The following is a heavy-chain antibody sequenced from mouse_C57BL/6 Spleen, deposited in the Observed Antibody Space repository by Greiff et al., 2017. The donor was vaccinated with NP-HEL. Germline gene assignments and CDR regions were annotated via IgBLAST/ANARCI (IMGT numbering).Heavy chain of an antibody. V-gene: IGHV1-58*01. Sequence: VQLMESGAELVRPGSSVKMSCKTSGYTFTSYGINWVKQRPGQGLEWIGYINIGNGYTEYNEKFKGKATLTSDTSSSEAYMQLSSLTSEDSAIYVCARGRAWFAYGGQGTLVTVSA. J-gene: IGHJ3*01. CDR1: GYTFTSYG. D-gene: IGHD3-3*01. CDR2: INIGNGYT. CDR3: ARGRAWFAY.